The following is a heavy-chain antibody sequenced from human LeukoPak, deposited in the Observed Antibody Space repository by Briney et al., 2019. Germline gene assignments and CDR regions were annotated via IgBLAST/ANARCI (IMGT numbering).Heavy chain of an antibody. V-gene: IGHV4-39*01. J-gene: IGHJ4*02. Sequence: PSETLSLTCTVSGGSISSSTYYWGWIRQPPGKGLEWIGSIYYSGSTYYNPSLKSRVTISVDTSKNQFSLSSVAAADTAVYYCARHPQGEAAGPAFDYWGQGTPVTASS. D-gene: IGHD6-13*01. CDR1: GGSISSSTYY. CDR2: IYYSGST. CDR3: ARHPQGEAAGPAFDY.